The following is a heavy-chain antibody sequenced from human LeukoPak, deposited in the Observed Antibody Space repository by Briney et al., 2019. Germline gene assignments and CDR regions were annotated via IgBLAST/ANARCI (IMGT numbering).Heavy chain of an antibody. CDR1: GYTFTNYA. Sequence: ASVTVSCTASGYTFTNYAMNWVRQAPGQGLEWMGWININTGNPTYAQGFTGRFVFSLDTSVSTAYLQISSLKTEDTAVYYCVRGNYYVDYWGQGTLVTVSS. CDR2: ININTGNP. D-gene: IGHD3-10*01. CDR3: VRGNYYVDY. V-gene: IGHV7-4-1*02. J-gene: IGHJ4*02.